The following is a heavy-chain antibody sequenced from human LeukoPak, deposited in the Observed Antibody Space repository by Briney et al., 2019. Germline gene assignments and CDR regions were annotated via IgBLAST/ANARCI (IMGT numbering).Heavy chain of an antibody. CDR3: ARQIGDDSGSYYKTPFDY. CDR1: GYIFTSYY. J-gene: IGHJ4*02. D-gene: IGHD3-10*01. CDR2: IYPGDSHT. V-gene: IGHV5-51*01. Sequence: GESLKISCKASGYIFTSYYIGWVRQMPGKGLEWMAMIYPGDSHTRYSPSFQGRVSISVDQSISAAYLQWSSLEASDTAMYYCARQIGDDSGSYYKTPFDYWGQGTVVTVSS.